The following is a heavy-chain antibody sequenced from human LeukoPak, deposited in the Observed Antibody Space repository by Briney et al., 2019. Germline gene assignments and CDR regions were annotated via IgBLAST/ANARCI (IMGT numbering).Heavy chain of an antibody. CDR2: IYSGGGA. J-gene: IGHJ6*02. D-gene: IGHD3-9*01. CDR3: ARDLENGYYDILTGYYSSAMDV. V-gene: IGHV3-66*01. CDR1: GFTVSSNY. Sequence: GGSLRLSCAVSGFTVSSNYMSWVRQAPGKGLEWVSVIYSGGGAYYADSVKGRFTISRDYSKKTLYLQMNSLRAEDTAAYYCARDLENGYYDILTGYYSSAMDVWGQGTTVTVSS.